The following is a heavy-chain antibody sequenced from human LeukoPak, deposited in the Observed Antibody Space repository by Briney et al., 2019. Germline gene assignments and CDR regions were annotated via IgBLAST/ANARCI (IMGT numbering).Heavy chain of an antibody. CDR1: GFTFTNAW. V-gene: IGHV3-15*01. Sequence: GGSLRLSCVDPGFTFTNAWMSWVRQAPGKGLEWIGRIKSKTDGETTNYAEPVRGRLTISRDDSKSAVYLQMNSLKIEDTAVYYCTTDLGTYYHGSQRLIPIDYWGQGTLVTVSS. CDR2: IKSKTDGETT. J-gene: IGHJ4*02. D-gene: IGHD3-10*01. CDR3: TTDLGTYYHGSQRLIPIDY.